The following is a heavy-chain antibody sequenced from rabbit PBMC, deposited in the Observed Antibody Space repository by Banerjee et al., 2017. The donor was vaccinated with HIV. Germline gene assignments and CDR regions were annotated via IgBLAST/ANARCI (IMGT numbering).Heavy chain of an antibody. J-gene: IGHJ4*01. CDR3: ARDLAGVIGWNFNL. CDR1: GFSFSSNYA. CDR2: IGTTSGNT. D-gene: IGHD4-1*01. V-gene: IGHV1S40*01. Sequence: VKPGASLTLTCTASGFSFSSNYAMCWVRQAPGKGLEWIACIGTTSGNTYYASWAKGRFTISKSTSLNTVTLQMTSLTAADTASYFCARDLAGVIGWNFNLWGPGTLVTVS.